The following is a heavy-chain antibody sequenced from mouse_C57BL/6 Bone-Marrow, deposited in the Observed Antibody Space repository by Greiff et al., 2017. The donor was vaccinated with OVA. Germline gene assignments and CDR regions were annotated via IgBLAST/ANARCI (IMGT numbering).Heavy chain of an antibody. V-gene: IGHV1-64*01. J-gene: IGHJ2*01. CDR2: IHPNSGST. D-gene: IGHD1-1*01. CDR1: GYTFTSYW. CDR3: AREGTTVVAPRYYFDY. Sequence: QVQLQQPGAELVKPGASVKLSCKASGYTFTSYWMHWVKQRPGQGLEWIGMIHPNSGSTNYNEKFKSKATLTVDNSSSTAYMQLSSLTSEDSAVYYCAREGTTVVAPRYYFDYWGQGTTLTVSS.